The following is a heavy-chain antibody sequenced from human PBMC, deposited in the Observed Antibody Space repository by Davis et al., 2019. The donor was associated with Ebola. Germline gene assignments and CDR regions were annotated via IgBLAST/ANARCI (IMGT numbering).Heavy chain of an antibody. J-gene: IGHJ6*02. V-gene: IGHV5-10-1*01. CDR1: GYRFTSHW. CDR3: ARHGRIAGYYYYGMDV. CDR2: IDPSDSYT. Sequence: GESLKISCKGSGYRFTSHWINWVRQMPGKGLEWMGTIDPSDSYTKYSPSFQGHVTFSADNSISTAYLQWSSLKASDTAMYYCARHGRIAGYYYYGMDVWGQGTTVTASS. D-gene: IGHD6-6*01.